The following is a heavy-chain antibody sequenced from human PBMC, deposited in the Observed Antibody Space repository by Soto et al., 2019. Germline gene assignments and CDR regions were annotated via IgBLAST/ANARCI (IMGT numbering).Heavy chain of an antibody. Sequence: GGSLRLSCAASGFTFSSYGMHWVRQAPGKGLEWVAVIWYDGSNKYYADSVKGRFTISRDNSKNTLYLQMNSLRAEDTAVYYCAREWDCSSTSCYAYYYYYYMDVWGKGTTVTVSS. V-gene: IGHV3-33*01. J-gene: IGHJ6*03. D-gene: IGHD2-2*01. CDR3: AREWDCSSTSCYAYYYYYYMDV. CDR1: GFTFSSYG. CDR2: IWYDGSNK.